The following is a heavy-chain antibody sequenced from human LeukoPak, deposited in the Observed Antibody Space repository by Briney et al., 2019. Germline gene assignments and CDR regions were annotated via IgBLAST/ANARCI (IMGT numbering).Heavy chain of an antibody. J-gene: IGHJ6*02. CDR1: GGSISSYY. V-gene: IGHV4-59*01. CDR2: IYYSGST. Sequence: KPSETLSLTCTVSGGSISSYYWSWIRQPPGKGLEWIGYIYYSGSTNYNPSLKSRVTISVDTSKNQFSLKLSSVTAADTAVYYCAREVGYCSSTSCSAVMDVWGQGTTVTVSS. D-gene: IGHD2-2*01. CDR3: AREVGYCSSTSCSAVMDV.